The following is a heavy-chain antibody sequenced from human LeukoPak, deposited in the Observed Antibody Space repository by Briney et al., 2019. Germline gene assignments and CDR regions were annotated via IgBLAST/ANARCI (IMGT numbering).Heavy chain of an antibody. CDR3: ARVRVRYSYGYDY. Sequence: GGSLRLSCAAYGFTFSNYAMNWVRQAPGKGLEWVSATSGSGGSTYYADSVKGRFTISRDNSKNTLYLQMNSLRAEDTAVYYCARVRVRYSYGYDYWGQGTLVTVSS. CDR2: TSGSGGST. CDR1: GFTFSNYA. D-gene: IGHD5-18*01. V-gene: IGHV3-23*01. J-gene: IGHJ4*02.